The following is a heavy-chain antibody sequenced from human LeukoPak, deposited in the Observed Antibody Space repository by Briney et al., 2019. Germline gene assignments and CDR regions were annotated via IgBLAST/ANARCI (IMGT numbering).Heavy chain of an antibody. Sequence: GGSLRLSCTVSGFIFRNYAMHWVRQAPGKGLEWVAVISFDGSSKYYADSVKGRFTVSRDDSKNTLYLQMNSLRAEDRAVYYCVGSGSYHYFDYWGQGSLVTVSS. CDR1: GFIFRNYA. D-gene: IGHD3-10*01. CDR3: VGSGSYHYFDY. J-gene: IGHJ4*02. CDR2: ISFDGSSK. V-gene: IGHV3-30-3*01.